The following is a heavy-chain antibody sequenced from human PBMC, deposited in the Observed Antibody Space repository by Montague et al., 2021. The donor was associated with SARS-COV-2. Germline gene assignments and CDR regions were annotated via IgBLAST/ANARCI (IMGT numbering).Heavy chain of an antibody. J-gene: IGHJ4*02. V-gene: IGHV4-4*07. CDR1: GGATQAHY. Sequence: SETLSLTCTVPGGATQAHYGSSNVRTPGTGPEWMGRTACSATEIINYSPFLSSRVTMSIDTSKKQFSLHLTSVTAADTAVYYCAREVVTFDSWSNSFRADYFDLWGQGTLVTVSS. D-gene: IGHD3-3*01. CDR3: AREVVTFDSWSNSFRADYFDL. CDR2: TACSATEII.